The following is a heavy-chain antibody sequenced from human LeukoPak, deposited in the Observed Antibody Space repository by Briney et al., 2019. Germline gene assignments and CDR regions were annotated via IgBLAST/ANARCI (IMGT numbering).Heavy chain of an antibody. D-gene: IGHD1-7*01. CDR3: ARGGTTDY. CDR1: GYSISSGYY. J-gene: IGHJ4*02. Sequence: PSETLSLTCAVSGYSISSGYYWGWIRQPPGKGLEWIGSIYHSGSTYYNPSLKSRVTISVDTSKNQFSLKLSSVTAADTAVYYCARGGTTDYWGQGTQVTVSS. V-gene: IGHV4-38-2*01. CDR2: IYHSGST.